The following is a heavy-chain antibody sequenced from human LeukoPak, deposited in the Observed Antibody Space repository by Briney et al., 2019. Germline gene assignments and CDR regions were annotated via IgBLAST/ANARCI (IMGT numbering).Heavy chain of an antibody. CDR3: ARGGTVTPFDY. Sequence: SETLSLTCTVSGGSISSYYWSWIRQPPGKGLEWIGYIYYSGSTNYNPSLESRVTISVDTSKNQFSLKLSSVTAADTAVYYCARGGTVTPFDYWGQGTLVTVSS. D-gene: IGHD4-17*01. CDR1: GGSISSYY. J-gene: IGHJ4*02. CDR2: IYYSGST. V-gene: IGHV4-59*01.